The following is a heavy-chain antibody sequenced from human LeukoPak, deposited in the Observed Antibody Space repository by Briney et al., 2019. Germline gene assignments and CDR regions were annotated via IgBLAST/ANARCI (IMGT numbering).Heavy chain of an antibody. CDR2: LDPEDGET. J-gene: IGHJ3*02. CDR3: ANLYSSAAFDI. V-gene: IGHV1-24*01. D-gene: IGHD3-22*01. Sequence: GASVKVSCKVSGYTLTELCMYWVRQAPGKGLEWMGGLDPEDGETIYAQRFQGRVTMTEDTSTDTAYMELSSLRAEDTAVYYCANLYSSAAFDIWGQGTMVTVSS. CDR1: GYTLTELC.